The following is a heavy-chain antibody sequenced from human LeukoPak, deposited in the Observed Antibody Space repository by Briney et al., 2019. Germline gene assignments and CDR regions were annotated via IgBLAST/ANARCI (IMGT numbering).Heavy chain of an antibody. CDR1: GFTFSAYV. V-gene: IGHV3-30*04. D-gene: IGHD2-8*02. CDR2: ISTDGNEK. CDR3: VRDGGYTGGWTYGAGDY. Sequence: PGGSLRLSCAAPGFTFSAYVMHWVRQAPGKGLECVAVISTDGNEKYYADSAKGRFSISRDNSKNTLYLQMSSLRTEDTAVYYCVRDGGYTGGWTYGAGDYWGQGNLVTVSS. J-gene: IGHJ4*01.